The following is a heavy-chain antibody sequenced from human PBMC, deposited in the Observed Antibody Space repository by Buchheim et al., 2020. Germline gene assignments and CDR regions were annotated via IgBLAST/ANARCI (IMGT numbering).Heavy chain of an antibody. J-gene: IGHJ6*02. CDR3: ARYLSYYCYYYGMDV. CDR2: INHSGST. Sequence: QVQLQQWGAGLLKPSETLSLTSAVYGGSFSGYYWSWIRQPPGKGLEWIGEINHSGSTNYNPYLKSRVPISVDTSKNQFSLKLSSVTAADTAVYYCARYLSYYCYYYGMDVWGQGTT. CDR1: GGSFSGYY. V-gene: IGHV4-34*01.